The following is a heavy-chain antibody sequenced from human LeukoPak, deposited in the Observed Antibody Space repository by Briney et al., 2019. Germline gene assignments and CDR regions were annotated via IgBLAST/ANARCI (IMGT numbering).Heavy chain of an antibody. D-gene: IGHD3-22*01. CDR1: GGSISSYY. CDR3: AVVVVHPQVADY. J-gene: IGHJ4*02. Sequence: SETLSLTCTVSGGSISSYYWSWIRQPAGKGLEWIGRIYTSGSTNYNPSLKSRVTMSVDTSKNQSSLKLSSVTAADTAVYYCAVVVVHPQVADYWGQGTLVTVSS. V-gene: IGHV4-4*07. CDR2: IYTSGST.